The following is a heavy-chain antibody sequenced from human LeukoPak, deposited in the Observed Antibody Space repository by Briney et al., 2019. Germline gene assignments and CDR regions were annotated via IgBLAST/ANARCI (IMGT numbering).Heavy chain of an antibody. CDR2: ISDSGGST. D-gene: IGHD3-3*01. Sequence: PGGPLRLSCAASGFTFNKYTMSWVRQAPGKGLEWVSGISDSGGSTYYADSVKGRFTISRDTSKHTLYLQMNSLTAEDTAIFYCVKSGSSSAYYSFQHWGQGTLVTVSS. V-gene: IGHV3-23*01. CDR1: GFTFNKYT. J-gene: IGHJ1*01. CDR3: VKSGSSSAYYSFQH.